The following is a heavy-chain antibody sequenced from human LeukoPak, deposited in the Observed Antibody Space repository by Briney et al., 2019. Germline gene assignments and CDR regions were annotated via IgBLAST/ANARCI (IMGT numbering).Heavy chain of an antibody. D-gene: IGHD1-26*01. CDR3: ARSGPYSGSYYCNY. CDR1: GGTFSSYA. CDR2: IIPILGIA. V-gene: IGHV1-69*04. Sequence: GASVKVSCKASGGTFSSYAISWVRQAPGQGLEWMGRIIPILGIANYAQKFQGRVTMTRDTSTSTVYMELSSLRSEDTAVYYCARSGPYSGSYYCNYWGQGTLVTVSS. J-gene: IGHJ4*02.